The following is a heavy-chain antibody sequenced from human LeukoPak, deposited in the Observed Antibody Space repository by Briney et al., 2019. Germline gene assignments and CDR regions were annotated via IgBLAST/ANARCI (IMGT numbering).Heavy chain of an antibody. CDR1: GFTFSSYA. J-gene: IGHJ4*02. CDR2: IWYDGSNK. CDR3: ARVHSSGWSFDY. V-gene: IGHV3-33*08. D-gene: IGHD6-19*01. Sequence: GGSLRLSCAASGFTFSSYAMHWVRQAPGKGLEWVAVIWYDGSNKYYADSVKGRFTISRDNSKNTLYLQMKSLRAEDTAVYYCARVHSSGWSFDYWGQGTLVTVSS.